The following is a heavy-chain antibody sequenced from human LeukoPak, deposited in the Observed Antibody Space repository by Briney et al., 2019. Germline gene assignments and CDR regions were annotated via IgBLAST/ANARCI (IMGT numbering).Heavy chain of an antibody. V-gene: IGHV1-46*01. CDR2: INPSGGST. Sequence: ASVKVSCKASGYTFTSYYMHWVRQAPGQGLEWMGIINPSGGSTSYAQKFQGRVTMTRDMSTSTVHMELSSLRSEDTAVYYCARGRNIVVVPAAIRYWGQGTLVTVSS. D-gene: IGHD2-2*01. J-gene: IGHJ4*02. CDR3: ARGRNIVVVPAAIRY. CDR1: GYTFTSYY.